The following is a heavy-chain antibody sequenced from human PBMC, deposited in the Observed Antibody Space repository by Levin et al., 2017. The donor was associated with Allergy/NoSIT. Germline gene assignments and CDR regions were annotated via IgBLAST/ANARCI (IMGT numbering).Heavy chain of an antibody. CDR3: ARQAKRGAYFDY. J-gene: IGHJ4*02. D-gene: IGHD3-10*01. V-gene: IGHV4-31*03. CDR2: IYSNGIT. Sequence: KPSETLSLTCTVSGDSISSSGHYWSWIRQHPGKGLEWTGNIYSNGITYYSPSLKSRLSLSVYTSKNQFSLNLTSVTAADTAVYYCARQAKRGAYFDYWGQGSLVTVSS. CDR1: GDSISSSGHY.